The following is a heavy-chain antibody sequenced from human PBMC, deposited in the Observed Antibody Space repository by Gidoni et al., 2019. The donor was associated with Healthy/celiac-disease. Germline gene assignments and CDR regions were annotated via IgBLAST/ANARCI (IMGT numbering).Heavy chain of an antibody. V-gene: IGHV3-64D*06. Sequence: EVQLVESGGGLVLPGGSLRLSCSASGFTFSSYAMHWVRQAPGKRLEYVSANSSNGGRTYDEDSVKGRFTISRDNSKNTLYLQRSSMRDEDTAVYYCGKEKHRSSYHLYPHDWGQGTLVTVSS. CDR3: GKEKHRSSYHLYPHD. CDR1: GFTFSSYA. J-gene: IGHJ4*02. D-gene: IGHD6-6*01. CDR2: NSSNGGRT.